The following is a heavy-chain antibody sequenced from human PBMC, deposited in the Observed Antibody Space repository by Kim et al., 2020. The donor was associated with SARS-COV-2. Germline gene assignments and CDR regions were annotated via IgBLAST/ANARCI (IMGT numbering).Heavy chain of an antibody. Sequence: DSGKGRFTISRDNSKNTLYLQMNSLRAEDTAVYYCARDMLPGTGFYYFDYWGQGTLVTVSS. CDR3: ARDMLPGTGFYYFDY. V-gene: IGHV3-30*07. J-gene: IGHJ4*02. D-gene: IGHD3-9*01.